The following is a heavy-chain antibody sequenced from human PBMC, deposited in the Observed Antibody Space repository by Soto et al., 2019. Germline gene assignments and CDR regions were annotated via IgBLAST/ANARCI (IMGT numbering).Heavy chain of an antibody. D-gene: IGHD3-3*02. CDR1: GGSISSYY. V-gene: IGHV4-59*01. Sequence: SETLSLTCTVSGGSISSYYWSWIRQPPGKGLEWIGYIYYSGRTNYNPSLKSRVTISVDTSKNQFSLKLSSVTAADTAVYYCARIIRTSGDDAFDIWGQGTMVTVSS. CDR2: IYYSGRT. CDR3: ARIIRTSGDDAFDI. J-gene: IGHJ3*02.